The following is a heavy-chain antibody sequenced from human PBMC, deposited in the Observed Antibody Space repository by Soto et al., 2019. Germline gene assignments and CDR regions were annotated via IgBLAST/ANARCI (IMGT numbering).Heavy chain of an antibody. CDR2: ISHDGINK. J-gene: IGHJ4*02. CDR3: GRCTSTSCHLGSDY. CDR1: GFTFSSYA. D-gene: IGHD2-2*01. V-gene: IGHV3-30-3*01. Sequence: QVLLVDSGGGVVQPGRSLRLSCAASGFTFSSYAMNWVRQAPGKGLEWVALISHDGINKYYADSVRGRFTISRDSFTNTLYLQMNSLRAADTAVYYCGRCTSTSCHLGSDYWGQGTLVTVSS.